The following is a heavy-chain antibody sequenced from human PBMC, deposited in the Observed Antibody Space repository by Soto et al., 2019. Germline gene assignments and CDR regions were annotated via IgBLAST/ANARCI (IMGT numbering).Heavy chain of an antibody. D-gene: IGHD3-22*01. V-gene: IGHV3-30*18. CDR3: AKDRWDNYYDSSGYYTYYYYYGMDV. Sequence: QVQLVESGGGVVQPGRSLRLSCAASGFTFSSYGMHWVRQAPGKGLEWVAVISYDGSNKYYADSVKGRFTISRDNSKNTLYLQMNSLRAEDTAVYYCAKDRWDNYYDSSGYYTYYYYYGMDVWGQGTTVTVSS. CDR1: GFTFSSYG. J-gene: IGHJ6*02. CDR2: ISYDGSNK.